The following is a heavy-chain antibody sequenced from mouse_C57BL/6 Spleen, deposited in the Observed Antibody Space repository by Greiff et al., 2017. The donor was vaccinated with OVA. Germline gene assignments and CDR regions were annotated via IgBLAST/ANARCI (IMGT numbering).Heavy chain of an antibody. J-gene: IGHJ3*01. CDR2: ISSGSSTI. CDR3: ARAGGTEFAY. V-gene: IGHV5-17*01. CDR1: GFTFSDYG. D-gene: IGHD4-1*01. Sequence: EVMLVESGGGLVKPGGSLTLSCAASGFTFSDYGMHWVRQAPEKGLEWVAYISSGSSTIYYADTVKGRFTISRDNAKNTLFLQMTSLRSEDTAMYYCARAGGTEFAYWGQGTLVTVSA.